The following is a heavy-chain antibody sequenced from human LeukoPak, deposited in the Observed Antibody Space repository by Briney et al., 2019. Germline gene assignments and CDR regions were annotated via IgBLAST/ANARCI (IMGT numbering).Heavy chain of an antibody. CDR1: GGSISPYF. CDR2: ISYTGST. J-gene: IGHJ5*02. D-gene: IGHD3-10*01. CDR3: ARDDYRGVTNFDP. Sequence: SETLSLACTVSGGSISPYFWSWMRQTPGKGLEWIGYISYTGSTNYNPALKSRVTISVDTSKNQFSLQLTSVTAADTAVYYCARDDYRGVTNFDPWGQGTLVTVSS. V-gene: IGHV4-59*01.